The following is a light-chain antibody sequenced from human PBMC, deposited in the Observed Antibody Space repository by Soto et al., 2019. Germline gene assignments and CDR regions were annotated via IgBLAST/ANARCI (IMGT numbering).Light chain of an antibody. CDR2: GAS. CDR1: QSVSSSY. J-gene: IGKJ5*01. Sequence: EIVLTQSPGTLSLSPGERATLSCRASQSVSSSYLAWYQQKAGQPPRLLIYGASSRATGIPDRFSGSGSGTDFNLTISRLETEDFAVFYCQHYDSLTITFGQGTRLEIK. CDR3: QHYDSLTIT. V-gene: IGKV3-20*01.